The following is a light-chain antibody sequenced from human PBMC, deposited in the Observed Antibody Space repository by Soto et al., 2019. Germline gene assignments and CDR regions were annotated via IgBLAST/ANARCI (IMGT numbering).Light chain of an antibody. V-gene: IGLV2-14*01. CDR3: SSSTNSGTWV. CDR2: EVS. Sequence: QSALTQPASVSGSPGQSITISCTGSSSDIGGYNYVSWYQQCPGKAPKLMIFEVSNRPSGVSNRFSASKSGNTASLTISGLQAEDETDYYCSSSTNSGTWVFGGGTKVTVL. CDR1: SSDIGGYNY. J-gene: IGLJ3*02.